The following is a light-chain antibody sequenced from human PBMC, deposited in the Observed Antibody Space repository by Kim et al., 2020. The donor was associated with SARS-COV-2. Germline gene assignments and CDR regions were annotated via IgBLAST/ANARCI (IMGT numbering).Light chain of an antibody. J-gene: IGLJ1*01. Sequence: QSVLTQPPSVSGAPGQRVTISCTGSNSNIGAGFDVHWYQHLPGAAPKLLIFDNTNRPSGVPDRFSGSKSGTSASLAITGLQAEDEAEYYCQSYDNSLRGYVFGTGTKVTVL. CDR2: DNT. CDR3: QSYDNSLRGYV. CDR1: NSNIGAGFD. V-gene: IGLV1-40*01.